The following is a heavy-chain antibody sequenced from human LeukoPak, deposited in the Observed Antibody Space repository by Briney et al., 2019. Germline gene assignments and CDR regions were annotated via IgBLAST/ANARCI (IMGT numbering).Heavy chain of an antibody. CDR2: INHSGST. J-gene: IGHJ5*02. CDR1: GGSFSGYY. CDR3: AREYCSSTSCYRLNWFDP. Sequence: SETLSLTCAVYGGSFSGYYWSWIRQPPGKGLEWIGEINHSGSTNYNPSLKSRVTISVDTSKNQFSLKLSSVTAADTAVYYCAREYCSSTSCYRLNWFDPWGQGTLVTVSS. D-gene: IGHD2-2*01. V-gene: IGHV4-34*01.